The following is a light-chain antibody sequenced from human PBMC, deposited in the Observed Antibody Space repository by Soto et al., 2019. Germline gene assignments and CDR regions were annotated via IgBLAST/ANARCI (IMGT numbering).Light chain of an antibody. J-gene: IGKJ1*01. CDR1: QNIDRY. Sequence: DIQMTQSPSSLSASVGDSVTITCRASQNIDRYLSWYQQKPGKAPKLLIYAASSLQSGVPSRFRGSASATDFTLTISSLQPADFATYYCQQSYTSPGTLGQGTKVDIK. CDR2: AAS. CDR3: QQSYTSPGT. V-gene: IGKV1-39*01.